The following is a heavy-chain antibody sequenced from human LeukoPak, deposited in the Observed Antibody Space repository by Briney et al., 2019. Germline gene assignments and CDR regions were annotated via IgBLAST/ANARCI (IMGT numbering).Heavy chain of an antibody. CDR3: AKDPGEGYNQNDFDY. J-gene: IGHJ4*02. D-gene: IGHD5-24*01. V-gene: IGHV3-30*18. CDR1: GFTFSTYG. Sequence: TGGSLRLSWAASGFTFSTYGMHWVRQAPGKGLEGVAVISYGGNNKYYADSVKGRFIISRDNSKNTLYLQMNSLRGEDTAVYSCAKDPGEGYNQNDFDYWGQGTLVTVSS. CDR2: ISYGGNNK.